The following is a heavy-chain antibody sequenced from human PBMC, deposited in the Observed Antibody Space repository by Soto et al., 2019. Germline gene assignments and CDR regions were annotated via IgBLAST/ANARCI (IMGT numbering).Heavy chain of an antibody. V-gene: IGHV4-59*08. D-gene: IGHD2-15*01. CDR3: ARQGYCSGGSCYDKITLFDY. Sequence: QVQLQESGPGLVKPSETLSLTCTVSGGSISSYYWSWIRQPPGKGLEWIGYIYYSGSTNYNPSLKSRVTISVDTSKNQFSLKLSSVTAADTAVYYCARQGYCSGGSCYDKITLFDYWGQGTLVTVSS. CDR2: IYYSGST. J-gene: IGHJ4*02. CDR1: GGSISSYY.